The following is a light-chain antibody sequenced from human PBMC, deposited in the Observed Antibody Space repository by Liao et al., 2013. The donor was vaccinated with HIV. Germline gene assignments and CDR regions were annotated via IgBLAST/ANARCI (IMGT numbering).Light chain of an antibody. CDR3: QVWDSDNDHVV. J-gene: IGLJ2*01. CDR2: QTA. Sequence: SYELTQPPSVAVYPGQTAIITCSGDKLRDKFTSWYQYKAGQAPVAVIYQTAKRPSGIPARFSASESGNTATLTISGTQAMDEADYYCQVWDSDNDHVVFGGGTKLTVL. CDR1: KLRDKF. V-gene: IGLV3-1*01.